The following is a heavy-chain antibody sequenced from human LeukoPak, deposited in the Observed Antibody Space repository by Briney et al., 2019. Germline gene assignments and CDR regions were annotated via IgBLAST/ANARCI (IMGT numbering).Heavy chain of an antibody. V-gene: IGHV4-31*03. Sequence: SQTLSLTCTVSGGSISSGGYYWSWIRQHPEKGLEWIGYIYYSGSTCYNPSLKSRVTISVDTSKNQFSLKLSSVTAADTAVYYCARAYEMATRIDYWGQGTLVAVSS. CDR2: IYYSGST. CDR1: GGSISSGGYY. J-gene: IGHJ4*02. CDR3: ARAYEMATRIDY. D-gene: IGHD5-24*01.